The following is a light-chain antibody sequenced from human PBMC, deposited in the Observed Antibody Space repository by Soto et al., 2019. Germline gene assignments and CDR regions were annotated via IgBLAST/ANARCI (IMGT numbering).Light chain of an antibody. CDR3: QQFDSYGVT. CDR2: GAS. J-gene: IGKJ5*01. V-gene: IGKV3-20*01. Sequence: EIVFTQSPCTLSLSPGERATLSCGASQSVSYYLAWYQQKPGQAPRLLIYGASNRATGIPDRFSGSGSGTDFTLTISRLEHEDFAVYYCQQFDSYGVTFGQGTRLAI. CDR1: QSVSYY.